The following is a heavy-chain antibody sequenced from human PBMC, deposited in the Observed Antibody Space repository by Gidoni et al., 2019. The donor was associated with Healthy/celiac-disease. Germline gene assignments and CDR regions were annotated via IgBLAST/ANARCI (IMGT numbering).Heavy chain of an antibody. CDR3: ARVAVRGVKSDNDY. Sequence: QVQLVQSGAEVKKPGASVKVSCKASGYTFTSYAMHWVRQAPGQRLEWMGWINAGNGNTKYSQKFQGRVTITRDTSASTAYMELSSLRSEDTAVYYCARVAVRGVKSDNDYWGQGTLVTVSS. CDR2: INAGNGNT. V-gene: IGHV1-3*01. CDR1: GYTFTSYA. D-gene: IGHD3-10*01. J-gene: IGHJ4*02.